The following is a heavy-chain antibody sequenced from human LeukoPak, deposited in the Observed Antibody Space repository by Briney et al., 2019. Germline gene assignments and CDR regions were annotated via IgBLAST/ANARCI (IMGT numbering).Heavy chain of an antibody. CDR3: ARHREIGVRGVPWVGPNWFDP. Sequence: GESLKISCKGSGYSFTSYWIGWVRQLPGKGLEWMGIIYPGDSDTRYSPSFQDQVTISADKSISTAYLQWSSLKASDTAMYYCARHREIGVRGVPWVGPNWFDPWGQGTLVTVSS. J-gene: IGHJ5*02. CDR1: GYSFTSYW. CDR2: IYPGDSDT. V-gene: IGHV5-51*01. D-gene: IGHD3-10*01.